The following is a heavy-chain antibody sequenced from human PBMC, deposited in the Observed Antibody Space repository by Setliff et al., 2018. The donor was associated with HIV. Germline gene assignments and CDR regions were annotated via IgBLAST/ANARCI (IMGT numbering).Heavy chain of an antibody. D-gene: IGHD3-10*01. V-gene: IGHV1-2*02. CDR1: GYTFSDYY. CDR3: ARGGDDSGPGTWTFDY. Sequence: GASVKVSCKASGYTFSDYYLHWVRQAPGQGLEWMGWINGNSGATNYAQKFQGRVTMTRDTSTYTAYMELTRLRSDDTAVYSRARGGDDSGPGTWTFDYWGQGALVTVSS. CDR2: INGNSGAT. J-gene: IGHJ4*02.